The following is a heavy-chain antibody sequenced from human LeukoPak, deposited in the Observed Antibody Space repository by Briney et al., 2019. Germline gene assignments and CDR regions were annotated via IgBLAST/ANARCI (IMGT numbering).Heavy chain of an antibody. Sequence: GSSVKVSCKASGGTFSSYAISWVRQAPGQGLEWMGGIIPIFGTANYAQKFQGRVTITADKSTSTAYMELSSLRSEDTAVYYCARAVTMVRGVIMDYYYGMDDWGKGTTVTVSS. CDR3: ARAVTMVRGVIMDYYYGMDD. D-gene: IGHD3-10*01. CDR2: IIPIFGTA. V-gene: IGHV1-69*06. CDR1: GGTFSSYA. J-gene: IGHJ6*04.